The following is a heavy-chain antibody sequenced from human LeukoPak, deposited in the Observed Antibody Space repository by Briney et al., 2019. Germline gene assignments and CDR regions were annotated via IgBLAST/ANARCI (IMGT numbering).Heavy chain of an antibody. CDR2: IRYDGSNK. V-gene: IGHV3-30*02. CDR1: GFTFSSYG. CDR3: ARYSSGWHGSDYYYYGMDV. J-gene: IGHJ6*02. D-gene: IGHD6-19*01. Sequence: GGSLRLSCAASGFTFSSYGMHWVRQAPGKGLEWVAFIRYDGSNKYYADSVKGRFTISRDNAKNSLYLQMNSLRAEDTAVYYCARYSSGWHGSDYYYYGMDVWGQGTTVTVSS.